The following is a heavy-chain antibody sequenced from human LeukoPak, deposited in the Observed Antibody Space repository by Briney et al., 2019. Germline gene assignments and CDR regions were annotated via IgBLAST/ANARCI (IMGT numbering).Heavy chain of an antibody. CDR2: TTSSSSYI. CDR3: AREGALTVTKDAFDI. V-gene: IGHV3-21*01. Sequence: GGSLRLSCAASGFTFSTYNMNWVRQAPGKGLEWVSSTTSSSSYIYYADSVKGRLTISRDNAKNSLYLQMNSLRAEDTAVYYCAREGALTVTKDAFDIWGQGTMVTVSS. J-gene: IGHJ3*02. CDR1: GFTFSTYN. D-gene: IGHD4-17*01.